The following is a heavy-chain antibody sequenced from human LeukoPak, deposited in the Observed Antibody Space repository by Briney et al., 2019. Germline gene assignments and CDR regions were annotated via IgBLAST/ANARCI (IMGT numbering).Heavy chain of an antibody. Sequence: SETLSLTCTVSGGSISNYDWTWIRQPPGKGLECIGYISYSGGTNYNPSLKSRVTISLDTSKNQFSLKLSSVTAADTAVYYCARVFAANWGDWFDPWGQGTLVTVSS. D-gene: IGHD7-27*01. CDR3: ARVFAANWGDWFDP. J-gene: IGHJ5*02. CDR1: GGSISNYD. V-gene: IGHV4-59*01. CDR2: ISYSGGT.